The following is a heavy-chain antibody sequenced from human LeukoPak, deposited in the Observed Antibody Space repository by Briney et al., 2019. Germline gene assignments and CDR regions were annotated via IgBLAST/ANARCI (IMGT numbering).Heavy chain of an antibody. D-gene: IGHD6-19*01. CDR2: IKHDGSDR. Sequence: PGGSLRLSCAASGFTFRNYWMSWVRQVPGTGLEWVANIKHDGSDRNYVTSVRGRFTISRDNAESSLYLQMNSLRAEDTAVYYCVRNLAVAGTCFDSWGQGTLVTVSS. CDR1: GFTFRNYW. CDR3: VRNLAVAGTCFDS. J-gene: IGHJ4*02. V-gene: IGHV3-7*03.